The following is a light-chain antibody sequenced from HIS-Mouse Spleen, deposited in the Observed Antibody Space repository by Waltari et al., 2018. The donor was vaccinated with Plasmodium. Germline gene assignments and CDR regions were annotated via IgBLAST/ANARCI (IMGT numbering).Light chain of an antibody. Sequence: QSALPPPASVSGSPGPSITISFTGTSSAVGSYTLFSWYQQHPGKAPNLMIYEGSKRPSGVSNRFSGSKSGNTASLTISGLQAEDEADYYCCSYAGSSTNWVFGGGTKLTVL. J-gene: IGLJ3*02. CDR3: CSYAGSSTNWV. CDR2: EGS. V-gene: IGLV2-23*01. CDR1: SSAVGSYTL.